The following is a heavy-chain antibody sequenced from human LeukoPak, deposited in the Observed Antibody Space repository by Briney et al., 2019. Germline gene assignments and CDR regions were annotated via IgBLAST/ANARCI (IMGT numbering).Heavy chain of an antibody. CDR3: ARSRGYSGHGRGRVVFDY. J-gene: IGHJ4*02. CDR2: IFYTGIT. V-gene: IGHV4-31*03. Sequence: PSETLSLTCTVSGWSISSGGYYWSWIRQHPGKGLEWIAYIFYTGITYYNPSLKSRVTMSVDTSKNQFSLKLSSVTAADTAVYYCARSRGYSGHGRGRVVFDYWGQGTLVTVSS. CDR1: GWSISSGGYY. D-gene: IGHD5-12*01.